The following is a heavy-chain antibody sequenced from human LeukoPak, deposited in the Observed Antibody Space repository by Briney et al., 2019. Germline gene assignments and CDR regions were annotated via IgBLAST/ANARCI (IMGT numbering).Heavy chain of an antibody. Sequence: GGSLRLSCAASGFTVTSNYMSWVRQAPGKGLEWVSVIYSGGNTYYADSVKGRFTISRDNAKNSLYLQMNSLRAEDTAVYYCARDSRSSSGHYYYGMDVWGQGTTVTVSS. J-gene: IGHJ6*02. CDR2: IYSGGNT. CDR1: GFTVTSNY. CDR3: ARDSRSSSGHYYYGMDV. D-gene: IGHD6-6*01. V-gene: IGHV3-66*01.